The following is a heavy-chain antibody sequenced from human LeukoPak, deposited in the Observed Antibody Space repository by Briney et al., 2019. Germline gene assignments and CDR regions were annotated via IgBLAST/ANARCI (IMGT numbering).Heavy chain of an antibody. CDR2: ISSSSSYI. CDR3: ARVIWNDGAVRLATDY. V-gene: IGHV3-21*01. J-gene: IGHJ4*01. Sequence: GGTLRLYCAASGFTFSSYSMNWVRPGPGQGLEWFISISSSSSYILYADSVKGRFTIPRDKAKNSHDLQMNSLRTEDTAVYYCARVIWNDGAVRLATDYWGQGTLVSVSS. CDR1: GFTFSSYS. D-gene: IGHD1-1*01.